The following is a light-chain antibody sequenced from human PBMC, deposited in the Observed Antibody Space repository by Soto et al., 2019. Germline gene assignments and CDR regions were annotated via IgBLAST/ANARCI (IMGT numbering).Light chain of an antibody. V-gene: IGLV1-40*01. CDR2: GNS. CDR3: QSYDSSLSGSYV. CDR1: TSNIGAGYD. J-gene: IGLJ1*01. Sequence: QSVLTHPPSLSGAPGQRVTFSCTGSTSNIGAGYDVHWYQQLPGTSPKLLIFGNSNRPSGVPDRFSASRSGSSASLAITGLQAEDEADYYCQSYDSSLSGSYVFGSGTKVTVL.